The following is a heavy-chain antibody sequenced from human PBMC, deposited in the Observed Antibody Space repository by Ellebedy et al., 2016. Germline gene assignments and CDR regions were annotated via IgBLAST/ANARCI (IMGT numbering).Heavy chain of an antibody. CDR2: IYYSGAT. V-gene: IGHV4-39*07. Sequence: SETLSLXXTVSDGSISNSSYYWGWIRQSPGKGLEWIGSIYYSGATYYNPSLERRVTLSIDTSKNQFSLRLNSLTAADTAIYLCARDLAMIRGVIQSHFDPWGQGTLVTVSS. CDR1: DGSISNSSYY. CDR3: ARDLAMIRGVIQSHFDP. J-gene: IGHJ5*02. D-gene: IGHD3-10*01.